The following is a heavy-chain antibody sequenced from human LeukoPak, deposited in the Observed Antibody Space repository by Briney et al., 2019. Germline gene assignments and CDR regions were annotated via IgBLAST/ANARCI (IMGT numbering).Heavy chain of an antibody. CDR3: AREATTMVRGVPLGYYYYYYGMDV. V-gene: IGHV3-23*01. Sequence: PGGSLRLSCAASGFTFSSDAMSWVRQAPGKGLEWVSAISGSGGSTYYADSVKGRFTISRDNSKNTLYLQMNSLRAEDTAVYYCAREATTMVRGVPLGYYYYYYGMDVWGKGTTVTVSS. J-gene: IGHJ6*04. D-gene: IGHD3-10*01. CDR1: GFTFSSDA. CDR2: ISGSGGST.